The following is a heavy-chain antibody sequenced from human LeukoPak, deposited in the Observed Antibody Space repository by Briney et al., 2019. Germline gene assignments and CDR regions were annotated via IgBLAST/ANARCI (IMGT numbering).Heavy chain of an antibody. J-gene: IGHJ4*02. V-gene: IGHV1-18*04. CDR3: ARGDLGEYLDY. Sequence: ASVKVSCKASGYTFTGYYMHWVRQAPGHGLEWMGWISAYNGNTNYAQKLQGRVTMTTDTSTSTAYMELRSLRSDDTAVYYCARGDLGEYLDYWGQGTLVIGSS. CDR2: ISAYNGNT. CDR1: GYTFTGYY.